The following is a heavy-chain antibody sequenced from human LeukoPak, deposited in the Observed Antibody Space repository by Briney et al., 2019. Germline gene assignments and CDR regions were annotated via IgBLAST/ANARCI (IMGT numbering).Heavy chain of an antibody. Sequence: GGSLRLSCAASGLTFSDQYMDWVRQAPGEGLEWIARTRNKANSYSTEYAASVKGRFAISREDSKNSLYLQMISLKTEDTAVYYCARCRPYAGIDLWGLGTLVTVSS. CDR3: ARCRPYAGIDL. CDR1: GLTFSDQY. CDR2: TRNKANSYST. V-gene: IGHV3-72*01. J-gene: IGHJ4*02. D-gene: IGHD3-10*01.